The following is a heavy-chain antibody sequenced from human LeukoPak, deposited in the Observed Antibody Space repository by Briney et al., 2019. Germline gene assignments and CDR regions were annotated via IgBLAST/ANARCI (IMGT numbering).Heavy chain of an antibody. CDR2: IYHSGST. CDR3: ARAGYCSSTSCYDDLYYYYMDV. D-gene: IGHD2-2*01. CDR1: GGSISSSNW. V-gene: IGHV4-4*02. Sequence: SGTLSLTCAVSGGSISSSNWWSWVRQPPGKGLEWIGEIYHSGSTNYNPSLKGRVTISVDKSKNQFSLKLSSVTAADTAVYYCARAGYCSSTSCYDDLYYYYMDVWGKGTTVTISS. J-gene: IGHJ6*03.